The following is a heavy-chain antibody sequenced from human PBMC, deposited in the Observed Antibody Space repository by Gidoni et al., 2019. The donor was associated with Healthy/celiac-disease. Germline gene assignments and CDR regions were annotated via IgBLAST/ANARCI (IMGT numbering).Heavy chain of an antibody. CDR3: AKGSLAKVPYYYGSGSYSYPRDY. CDR2: ISYDGSNK. V-gene: IGHV3-30*18. Sequence: GLGWVAVISYDGSNKYYADSVKGRFTISRDKSKNTLCLQMNSLRAEDTAVYYCAKGSLAKVPYYYGSGSYSYPRDYWGQGTLVTVSS. J-gene: IGHJ4*02. D-gene: IGHD3-10*01.